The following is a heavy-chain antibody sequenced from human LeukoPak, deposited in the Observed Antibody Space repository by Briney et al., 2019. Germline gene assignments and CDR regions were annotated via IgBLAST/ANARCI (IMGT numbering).Heavy chain of an antibody. V-gene: IGHV3-21*01. CDR1: GFTFSSYS. CDR2: ISSSSSYI. CDR3: ARDASGWYHHPHYYYGMDV. D-gene: IGHD6-13*01. J-gene: IGHJ6*02. Sequence: GGSLRLSCAASGFTFSSYSMNWVRQAPGKGLEWVSSISSSSSYIYYADSVKGRFTISRDNAKNSLYLQMNSLRAEDTAVYYCARDASGWYHHPHYYYGMDVWGQGTTVTVSS.